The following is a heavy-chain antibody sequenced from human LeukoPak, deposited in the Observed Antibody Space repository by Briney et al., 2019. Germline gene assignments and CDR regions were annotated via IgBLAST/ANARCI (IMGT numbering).Heavy chain of an antibody. Sequence: SETLSLTCTVSGGSISSGGYYWSWIRQHPGKGLEWIGYIYYSGSTYYNPSLKSRVTISVDTPKNQFSLKLSSVTAADTAVYYCARWETVQGYYFDYWGQGTLVTVSS. CDR3: ARWETVQGYYFDY. V-gene: IGHV4-31*03. J-gene: IGHJ4*02. CDR2: IYYSGST. D-gene: IGHD1-14*01. CDR1: GGSISSGGYY.